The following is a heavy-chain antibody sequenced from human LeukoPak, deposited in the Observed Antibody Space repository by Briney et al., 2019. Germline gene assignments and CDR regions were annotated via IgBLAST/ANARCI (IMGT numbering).Heavy chain of an antibody. CDR1: GFTFSSYS. Sequence: GGSLRLSCAASGFTFSSYSMNWVRQAPGKGLEWVSYISSSSSTIYYADSVKGRFTISRDNAKNSLYLQMNSLRAEDTAVYYCANGGGAATGRSVPWFDPWGQGTLVTVSS. V-gene: IGHV3-48*01. CDR2: ISSSSSTI. J-gene: IGHJ5*02. CDR3: ANGGGAATGRSVPWFDP. D-gene: IGHD3-16*01.